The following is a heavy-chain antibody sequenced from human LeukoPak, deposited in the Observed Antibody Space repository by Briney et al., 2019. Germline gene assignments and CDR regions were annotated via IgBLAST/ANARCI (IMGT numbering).Heavy chain of an antibody. V-gene: IGHV4-38-2*01. Sequence: SETLSLTCAVSGYSISSGYYWGWIRQPPGKGLEWIGSIYHSGSTYYNPSLKSRVTISVDTSKNQFSLKLSSVTAADTAVYYCAREYCSSTSCYQPYAFDIWGQGTMVTVSS. CDR3: AREYCSSTSCYQPYAFDI. D-gene: IGHD2-2*01. CDR1: GYSISSGYY. CDR2: IYHSGST. J-gene: IGHJ3*02.